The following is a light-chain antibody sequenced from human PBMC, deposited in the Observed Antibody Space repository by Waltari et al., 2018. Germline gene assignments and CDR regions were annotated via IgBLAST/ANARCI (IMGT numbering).Light chain of an antibody. CDR2: EAS. Sequence: IVMTQSPATLSVSPGEGATTSCRASQSIATNLAWYQQKPGQGPRLLISEASTRVAGIPARFSGRGSATEFTLTISSLQYEDFAVYYCQQYNDYYSFGQGTRLEIK. CDR1: QSIATN. V-gene: IGKV3-15*01. CDR3: QQYNDYYS. J-gene: IGKJ2*01.